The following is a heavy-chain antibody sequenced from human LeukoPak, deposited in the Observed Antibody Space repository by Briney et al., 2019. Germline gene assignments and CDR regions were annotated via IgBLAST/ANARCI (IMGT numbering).Heavy chain of an antibody. CDR2: IYSGGST. CDR1: GFTVSSNY. V-gene: IGHV3-53*01. CDR3: ARLDTALVSYYYYYFMDA. J-gene: IGHJ6*03. D-gene: IGHD5-18*01. Sequence: GGSLRLSCAASGFTVSSNYMSWVRQAPGKGLEWVSLIYSGGSTYYADSVKGRFTISRDNSKNTLYLQMNSLRAEDTAVYYCARLDTALVSYYYYYFMDAWGKGTTVTVSS.